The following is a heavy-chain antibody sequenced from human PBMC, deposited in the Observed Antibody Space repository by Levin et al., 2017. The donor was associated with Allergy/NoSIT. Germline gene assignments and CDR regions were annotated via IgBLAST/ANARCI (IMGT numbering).Heavy chain of an antibody. CDR3: AKIDGLWRVVYGMDV. Sequence: GESLKISCAASGFTFSSYGMHWVRQAPGKGLEWVAVISYDGSNKYYADSVKGRFTISRDNSKNTLYLQMNSLRAEDTAVYYCAKIDGLWRVVYGMDVWGQGTTVTVSS. V-gene: IGHV3-30*18. CDR1: GFTFSSYG. J-gene: IGHJ6*02. CDR2: ISYDGSNK. D-gene: IGHD3-3*01.